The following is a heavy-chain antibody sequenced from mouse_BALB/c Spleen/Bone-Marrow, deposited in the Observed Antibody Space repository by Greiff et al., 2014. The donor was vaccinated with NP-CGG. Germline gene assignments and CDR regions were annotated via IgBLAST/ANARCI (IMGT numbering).Heavy chain of an antibody. Sequence: VQLVESGAELARPGASVKMSCQASGYTFTRYTMHWEKQRPGQGLEWIGYIIPSSGYTNYNQKFKDKATLTADKSSSTAYMQLSSLTSEDSAVYYCTMRYYAMDYWGQGTSVTVSS. CDR1: GYTFTRYT. CDR2: IIPSSGYT. J-gene: IGHJ4*01. V-gene: IGHV1-4*01. CDR3: TMRYYAMDY.